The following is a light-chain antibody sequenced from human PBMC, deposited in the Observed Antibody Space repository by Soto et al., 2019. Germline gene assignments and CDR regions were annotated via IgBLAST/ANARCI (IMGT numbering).Light chain of an antibody. CDR2: AAS. V-gene: IGKV1-17*01. CDR1: RGIRSD. CDR3: LQYNTFPLT. Sequence: DIQMTQSPSSLSASVGDRVTITCRASRGIRSDLGWYQQKPGKAPPRLIFAASSLQSGVPSRFSGSGSGTEFTLTISSLQPEDFAVYYCLQYNTFPLTFGGGTKVEMK. J-gene: IGKJ4*01.